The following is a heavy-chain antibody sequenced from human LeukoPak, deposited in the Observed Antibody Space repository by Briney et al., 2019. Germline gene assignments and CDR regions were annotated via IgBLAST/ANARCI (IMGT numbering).Heavy chain of an antibody. CDR2: INPNSGGT. J-gene: IGHJ4*02. D-gene: IGHD3-10*01. CDR1: GYTFTGYY. V-gene: IGHV1-2*02. Sequence: ASVKVSCKASGYTFTGYYMHWVRQTPGQGLEWMGWINPNSGGTNYAQKFQGRVTMTRDTSISTAYMELSRLRSDDTAVYYCASALWFGESVFDYWGQGTLVTVSS. CDR3: ASALWFGESVFDY.